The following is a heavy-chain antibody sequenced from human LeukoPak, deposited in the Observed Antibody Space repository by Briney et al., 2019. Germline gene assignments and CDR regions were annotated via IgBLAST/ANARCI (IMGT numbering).Heavy chain of an antibody. CDR3: ARQTEGYCSGGSCQRGDAFDI. CDR1: GGSISSRGFY. CDR2: IYYSGST. D-gene: IGHD2-15*01. Sequence: SETLSLTCTVSGGSISSRGFYWGWIRQPPGKGLEWIGYIYYSGSTNYNPSLKSRVTISVDTSKNQFSLKLSSVTAADTAVYYCARQTEGYCSGGSCQRGDAFDIWGQGTMVTVSS. J-gene: IGHJ3*02. V-gene: IGHV4-61*05.